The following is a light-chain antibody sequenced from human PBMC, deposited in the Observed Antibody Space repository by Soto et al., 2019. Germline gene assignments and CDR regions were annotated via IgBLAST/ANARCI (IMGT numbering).Light chain of an antibody. J-gene: IGKJ2*01. V-gene: IGKV3-20*01. CDR1: QSVSSSY. Sequence: EIVLTQSPGTLSLSPGERATLSCRASQSVSSSYLAWYQQKPGQAPRLLIYGASNRATGIPDRFSGSGSGTDFTLTISRLEPEDFEVYYCQQYGSSPYPFGQGTKLEIK. CDR3: QQYGSSPYP. CDR2: GAS.